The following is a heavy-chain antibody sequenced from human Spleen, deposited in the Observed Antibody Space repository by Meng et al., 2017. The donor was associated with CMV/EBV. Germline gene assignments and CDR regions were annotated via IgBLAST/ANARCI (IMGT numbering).Heavy chain of an antibody. CDR3: AHRIKCSSTSCSPAPFDY. CDR2: IYWNDDK. V-gene: IGHV2-5*01. D-gene: IGHD2-2*01. J-gene: IGHJ4*02. CDR1: LSTSGGG. Sequence: LSTSGGGVGWIRQPPGKALEWLALIYWNDDKRYSPSLKSRLTITKDTSKNQVVLTMTNMDPVDTATYYCAHRIKCSSTSCSPAPFDYWGQGTLVTVSS.